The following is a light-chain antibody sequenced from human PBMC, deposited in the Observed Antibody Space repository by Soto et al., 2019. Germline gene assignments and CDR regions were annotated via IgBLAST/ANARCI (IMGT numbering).Light chain of an antibody. CDR3: QQRSNWPIT. Sequence: EIVLTQSPATLSLSPGERATLSCRASQSVSSYLAWYQPKPGQAPRLLIYDASNRATGIPARFSASVSGTDFPLTISSLEPEDFAVYYCQQRSNWPITFGQGTRLEI. J-gene: IGKJ5*01. CDR2: DAS. CDR1: QSVSSY. V-gene: IGKV3-11*01.